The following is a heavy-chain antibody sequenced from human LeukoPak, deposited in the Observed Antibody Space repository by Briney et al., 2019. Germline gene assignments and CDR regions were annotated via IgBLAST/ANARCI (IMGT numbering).Heavy chain of an antibody. Sequence: GGSLRLSCAASGFTFSSYAMRWVRQAPGKGLEWVAVISYDGSNKYYADSVKGRFTISRDNSKNTLYLQMNSLRAEDTAVYYCARDRRPPYSSSWYFDYWGQGTLATVSS. CDR2: ISYDGSNK. CDR3: ARDRRPPYSSSWYFDY. D-gene: IGHD6-13*01. CDR1: GFTFSSYA. J-gene: IGHJ4*02. V-gene: IGHV3-30-3*01.